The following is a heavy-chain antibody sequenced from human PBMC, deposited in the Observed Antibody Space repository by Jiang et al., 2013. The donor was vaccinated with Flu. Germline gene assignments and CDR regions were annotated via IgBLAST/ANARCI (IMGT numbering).Heavy chain of an antibody. V-gene: IGHV6-1*01. D-gene: IGHD6-19*01. Sequence: QTLSLTCAISGDSVSSTVLLGTGSGSPHRRGLEWLGRTYYRSKWYNDYAVSVKSRITINPDTSKNQFSLQLNSVTPEDTAVYYCARIAVAGTFDYWGQGTLVTVSS. CDR3: ARIAVAGTFDY. CDR1: GDSVSSTVLL. CDR2: TYYRSKWYN. J-gene: IGHJ4*02.